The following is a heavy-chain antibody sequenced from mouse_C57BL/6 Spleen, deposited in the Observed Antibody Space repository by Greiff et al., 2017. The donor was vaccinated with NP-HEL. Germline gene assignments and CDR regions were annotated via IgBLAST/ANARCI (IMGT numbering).Heavy chain of an antibody. D-gene: IGHD1-1*01. CDR1: GYTFTSYW. Sequence: QVQLQQPGAELVMPGASVKLSCKASGYTFTSYWMHWVKQRPGQGLEWIGEIDPSDSYTNYNQKFKGKSTLTVDKSSSTAYMQLSSLTSEDSAVYYCARSGTTVVVPDYFDYWGQGTTLTVSS. CDR3: ARSGTTVVVPDYFDY. V-gene: IGHV1-69*01. J-gene: IGHJ2*01. CDR2: IDPSDSYT.